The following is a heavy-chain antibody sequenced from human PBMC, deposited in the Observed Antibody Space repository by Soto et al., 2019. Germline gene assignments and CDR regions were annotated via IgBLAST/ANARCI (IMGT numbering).Heavy chain of an antibody. CDR3: AKRKGYYYGMDV. V-gene: IGHV3-23*01. CDR2: ISGNGDST. J-gene: IGHJ6*02. CDR1: GFTFTSYA. Sequence: GGSLRLSCAASGFTFTSYAMTWVRQAPGKGLEWFSSISGNGDSTYYADSVKGRFTISRDNSKNTLYLQMNSLRAEDTAVYYCAKRKGYYYGMDVWGQGTTVTVSS.